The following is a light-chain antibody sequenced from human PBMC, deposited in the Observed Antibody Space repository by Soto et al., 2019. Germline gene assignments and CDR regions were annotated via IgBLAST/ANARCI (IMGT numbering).Light chain of an antibody. CDR2: DAS. CDR1: QGISNF. J-gene: IGKJ3*01. Sequence: DIQLTQSPSFLSASVGDRVTITCRARQGISNFLAWYQQKPGKAPKLLIYDASTLQSGVPSRFSGSGSGTEFTLTISSLQPEDFATYYCQQLNSYLFTFGPGTKVDIK. CDR3: QQLNSYLFT. V-gene: IGKV1-9*01.